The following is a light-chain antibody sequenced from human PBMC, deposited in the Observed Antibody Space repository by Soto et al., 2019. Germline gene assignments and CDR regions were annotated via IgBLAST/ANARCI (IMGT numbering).Light chain of an antibody. J-gene: IGLJ3*02. CDR1: ASDIGNYNW. V-gene: IGLV2-14*01. CDR2: AAN. Sequence: QSVLTQPASVSGSPGQSITISCTGTASDIGNYNWVSWYQQYPGKAPKLMIYAANNRPSGVSNRFSASKSGNTASLTISGLQAEDEADYYCSSYRAYSTLWVFGGGTKVTVL. CDR3: SSYRAYSTLWV.